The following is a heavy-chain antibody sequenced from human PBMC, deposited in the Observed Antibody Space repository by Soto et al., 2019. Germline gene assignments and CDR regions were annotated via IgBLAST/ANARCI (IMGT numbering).Heavy chain of an antibody. J-gene: IGHJ3*02. V-gene: IGHV3-48*01. CDR1: GFTFSSYS. D-gene: IGHD1-1*01. Sequence: PGGSLRLSCAASGFTFSSYSMNWVRQAPGKGLEWVSYISSSSSNIYYADSVKGRFTISRDNAKNSLYLQMNSLRAEDTAVYYCARGETVGTTPGFDIWGQGTTVTVSS. CDR3: ARGETVGTTPGFDI. CDR2: ISSSSSNI.